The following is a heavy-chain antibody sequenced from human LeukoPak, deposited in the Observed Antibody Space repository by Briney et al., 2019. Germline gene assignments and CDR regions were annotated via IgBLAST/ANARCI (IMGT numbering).Heavy chain of an antibody. J-gene: IGHJ4*02. CDR1: RFSFSAYP. V-gene: IGHV3-23*01. CDR2: ISAGGDLT. D-gene: IGHD2-2*02. CDR3: AKSDIVVVPAAID. Sequence: GGSLRLSCAASRFSFSAYPMGWVRRAPGRGLEWVSGISAGGDLTFHTDPVKGRFTISRDNSKNTLYLQMNSLRAEDTAVYYCAKSDIVVVPAAIDWGQGTLVTVSS.